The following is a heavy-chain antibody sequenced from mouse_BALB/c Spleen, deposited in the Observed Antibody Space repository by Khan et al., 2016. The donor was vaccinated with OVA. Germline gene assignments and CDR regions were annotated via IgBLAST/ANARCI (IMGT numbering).Heavy chain of an antibody. Sequence: VQLQQSGPELMKPGASVKISCKASGYSFTSYYIHWVIQSHGKSLEWIGYIDPFSGDTTYNQKFKGRATLTVDKSSSTAYIHLRNLTSEDSAVYYCTRHGYVAWFTYWGQGTLVTVSA. D-gene: IGHD2-2*01. CDR2: IDPFSGDT. CDR1: GYSFTSYY. CDR3: TRHGYVAWFTY. V-gene: IGHV1S135*01. J-gene: IGHJ3*01.